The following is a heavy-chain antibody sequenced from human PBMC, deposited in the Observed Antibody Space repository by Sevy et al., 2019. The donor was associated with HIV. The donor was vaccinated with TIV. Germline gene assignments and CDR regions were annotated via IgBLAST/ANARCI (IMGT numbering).Heavy chain of an antibody. CDR2: ISGSHGTP. CDR3: AKSEWGNIGFCTRSSCYPFDY. D-gene: IGHD2-2*01. Sequence: GGSLRLSCAASGFTFTSYAMSWVRQAPGKGLEWVSSISGSHGTPYYADSVKGRFTISRDNTKNTLYLQMSSLRAEDTAVYYCAKSEWGNIGFCTRSSCYPFDYWGQGTLVTVSS. V-gene: IGHV3-23*01. J-gene: IGHJ4*02. CDR1: GFTFTSYA.